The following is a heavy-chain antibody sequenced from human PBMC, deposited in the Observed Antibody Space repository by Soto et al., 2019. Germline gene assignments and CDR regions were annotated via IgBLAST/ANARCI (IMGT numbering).Heavy chain of an antibody. CDR3: RSSSRCSTGV. D-gene: IGHD6-13*01. CDR2: IYGTGNT. V-gene: IGHV4-39*01. CDR1: GGSITSSFY. Sequence: QLQLQESGPGLVKPSETLSLSCTVSGGSITSSFYWGWIRQPPGKGLEWIGSIYGTGNTYYNPSLKGRVTISADTSKNQFSLNLIFVTAADTAVYYCRSSSRCSTGVWGQGATVTVSS. J-gene: IGHJ6*02.